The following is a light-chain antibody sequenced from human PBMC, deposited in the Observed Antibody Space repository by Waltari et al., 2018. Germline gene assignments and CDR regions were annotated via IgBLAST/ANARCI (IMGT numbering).Light chain of an antibody. J-gene: IGLJ3*02. CDR2: EVT. CDR3: CSYRGGHSWV. Sequence: QSALTLPASVSGSPGQPISISCTGTSNHIGSYNRFSWYQHHPGKAPKPLIYEVTKRPSGVSGRFSGSKSGNTASLTISGLQAEDEGDYYCCSYRGGHSWVFGGGAKLTVL. V-gene: IGLV2-23*02. CDR1: SNHIGSYNR.